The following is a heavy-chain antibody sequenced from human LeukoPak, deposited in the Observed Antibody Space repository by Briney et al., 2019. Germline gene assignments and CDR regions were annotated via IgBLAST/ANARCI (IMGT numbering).Heavy chain of an antibody. CDR3: AREGLVIIPFDY. CDR1: IESFSGYY. Sequence: SETLALTCAVYIESFSGYYWSWIRQSPGKGLEWIGEINHSGSTNYNPSLKSRVTISIDTSKHQFTLKLSSVTAADTAVYYCAREGLVIIPFDYWGQGTLVTVSS. D-gene: IGHD3-9*01. J-gene: IGHJ4*02. V-gene: IGHV4-34*01. CDR2: INHSGST.